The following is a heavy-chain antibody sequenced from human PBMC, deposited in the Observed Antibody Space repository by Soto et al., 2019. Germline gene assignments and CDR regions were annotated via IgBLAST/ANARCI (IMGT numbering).Heavy chain of an antibody. D-gene: IGHD3-10*01. CDR3: AKGLGYYCSGSYIPHYYYGMDV. CDR1: GFTFSSYA. CDR2: ISGSGGST. V-gene: IGHV3-23*01. Sequence: GGSLRLSCAASGFTFSSYAMSWVRQAPGKGLEWVSAISGSGGSTYYADSVKGRFTISRDNSKNTLYLQMNSLRAEDTAVYYCAKGLGYYCSGSYIPHYYYGMDVLGQGTTVTVSS. J-gene: IGHJ6*02.